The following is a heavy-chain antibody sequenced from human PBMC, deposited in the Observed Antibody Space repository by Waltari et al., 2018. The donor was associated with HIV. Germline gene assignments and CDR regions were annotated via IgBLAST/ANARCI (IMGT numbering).Heavy chain of an antibody. D-gene: IGHD2-2*01. CDR3: ARARYCSSISCSYFDD. CDR1: GLRFCGRW. J-gene: IGHJ4*02. V-gene: IGHV3-7*01. Sequence: EEHLVVSGGGLVRPGGSLRLPCGASGLRFCGRWTTWVRQVPGKGLQWVANINGDGSEKVYVDSLKGRFIISRDNAKNSLYLQMNSLRAEDTAMYYCARARYCSSISCSYFDDWGQGTLVTVSS. CDR2: INGDGSEK.